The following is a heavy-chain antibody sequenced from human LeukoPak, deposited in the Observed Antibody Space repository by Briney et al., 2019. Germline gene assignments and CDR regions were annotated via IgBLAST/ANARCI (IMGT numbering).Heavy chain of an antibody. CDR3: ARFGYMSSGWYEDAFDI. Sequence: GGSLRLSCAASGFTFSDYYMSWIRLTPGKGLEWVSYITGSGDIRSYVDSVKGRFTISRDNAAKSLYLQMNSLRAEDTAVYYCARFGYMSSGWYEDAFDIWGQGTMVTVSS. CDR2: ITGSGDIR. J-gene: IGHJ3*02. D-gene: IGHD6-19*01. CDR1: GFTFSDYY. V-gene: IGHV3-11*04.